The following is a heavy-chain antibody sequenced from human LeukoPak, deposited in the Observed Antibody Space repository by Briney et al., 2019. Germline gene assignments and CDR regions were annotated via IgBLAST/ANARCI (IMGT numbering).Heavy chain of an antibody. J-gene: IGHJ6*02. Sequence: GGALRLSCAASGVTFSSYGMHWVRQAPGKGLGWVAVISYDGSNKYYADSVKGRFTISRDNSKNTLYLHMNSLRAEDAGVYYCATAGMVGYSYGYCYYGMDVWGHGTTVTVSS. V-gene: IGHV3-30*03. CDR1: GVTFSSYG. CDR3: ATAGMVGYSYGYCYYGMDV. CDR2: ISYDGSNK. D-gene: IGHD5-18*01.